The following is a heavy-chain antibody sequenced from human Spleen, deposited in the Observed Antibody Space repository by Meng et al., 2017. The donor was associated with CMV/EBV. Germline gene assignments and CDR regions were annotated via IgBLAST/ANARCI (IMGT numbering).Heavy chain of an antibody. Sequence: GGSLRLSCAASGFTFDDYAMHWVRQAPGKGLEWVSGISWNSGSIGYADSVKGRFTISRDNAKNSLYLQMNSLRAEDTALYYCAKEAIGGFDPWGLGALVTVSS. D-gene: IGHD5-24*01. J-gene: IGHJ5*02. CDR1: GFTFDDYA. CDR3: AKEAIGGFDP. V-gene: IGHV3-9*01. CDR2: ISWNSGSI.